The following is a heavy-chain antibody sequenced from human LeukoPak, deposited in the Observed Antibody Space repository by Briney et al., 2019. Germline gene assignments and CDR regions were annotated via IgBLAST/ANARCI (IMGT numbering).Heavy chain of an antibody. V-gene: IGHV3-7*01. D-gene: IGHD4-17*01. CDR2: IKQDGSEK. CDR1: GFTFSSYA. Sequence: GGSLRLSCAASGFTFSSYAMSWVRQAPGKGLEWVANIKQDGSEKYYVDSVKGRFTISRDNAKNSLYLQMNSLRAEDTAVYYCAREYNGDYGFDYWGQGTLVTVSS. CDR3: AREYNGDYGFDY. J-gene: IGHJ4*02.